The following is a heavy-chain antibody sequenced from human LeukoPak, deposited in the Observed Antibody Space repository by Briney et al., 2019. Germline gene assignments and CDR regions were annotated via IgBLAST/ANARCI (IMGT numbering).Heavy chain of an antibody. CDR3: ARTNGGYEYN. CDR1: GYTLTELS. V-gene: IGHV1-2*02. CDR2: INPYSGDT. Sequence: ASVKVSCKVSGYTLTELSMHWVRQAPGQGLAWMGWINPYSGDTTYAQKFQGRLTLTRDTSISTAYMEVSRLKSDDTAVYYCARTNGGYEYNWGQGTRVIVSS. J-gene: IGHJ4*02. D-gene: IGHD5-12*01.